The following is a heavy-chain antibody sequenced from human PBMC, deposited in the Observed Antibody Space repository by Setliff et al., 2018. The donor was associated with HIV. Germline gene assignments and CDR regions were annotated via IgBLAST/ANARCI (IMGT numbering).Heavy chain of an antibody. D-gene: IGHD6-19*01. CDR3: ARGYPGIAVAGLSYYYYYYMDV. V-gene: IGHV4-59*01. CDR1: GGSISSYY. Sequence: SETLSLTCTVSGGSISSYYWSWIRQPQGKGLEWIGYIYYSGSSNYNPSLKSRVTISVDTSKNQFSLKLSSVTAAATAVYYCARGYPGIAVAGLSYYYYYYMDVWGKVTTVTVSS. J-gene: IGHJ6*03. CDR2: IYYSGSS.